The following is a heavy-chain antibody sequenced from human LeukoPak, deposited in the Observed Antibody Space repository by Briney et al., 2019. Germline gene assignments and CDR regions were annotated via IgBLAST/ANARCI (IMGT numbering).Heavy chain of an antibody. Sequence: KSSETLSLTCTVSGGSISSYYWSWIRQPPGKGLEWIAYIYSSGSTKYNPSLKSRVTISVDTSKNQFSLKLSSVTAADTAVYYCARDEGYYYYYMDVWGKGTTVTVSS. V-gene: IGHV4-59*12. CDR2: IYSSGST. J-gene: IGHJ6*03. CDR1: GGSISSYY. CDR3: ARDEGYYYYYMDV.